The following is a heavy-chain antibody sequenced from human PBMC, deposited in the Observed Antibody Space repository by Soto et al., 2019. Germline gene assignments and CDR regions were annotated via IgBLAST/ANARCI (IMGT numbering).Heavy chain of an antibody. J-gene: IGHJ4*02. D-gene: IGHD5-12*01. CDR2: ISYDGVNK. Sequence: GGSLRLSCAASGFTFSGHGMHWVRQAPGKGLEWVAVISYDGVNKFYADSVKGRFTISRDNSKDTLYLQMGSLRAEDTAVYYCASGHIVATMLPVYWGQGTLVTVSS. V-gene: IGHV3-30*03. CDR3: ASGHIVATMLPVY. CDR1: GFTFSGHG.